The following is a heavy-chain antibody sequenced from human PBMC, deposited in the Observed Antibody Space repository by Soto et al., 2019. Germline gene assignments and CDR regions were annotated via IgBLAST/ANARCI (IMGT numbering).Heavy chain of an antibody. Sequence: NPSETLSLTCAVYGGSFSGYYWSWIRQPPGKGLEWIGEINHSGSTNYNPSLKSRVTISVDTSKNQFSLRLSSVTAADTAVYYCARKGRVYYYDSSGYPDYWGQGTLVTVSS. CDR3: ARKGRVYYYDSSGYPDY. V-gene: IGHV4-34*01. CDR1: GGSFSGYY. CDR2: INHSGST. J-gene: IGHJ4*02. D-gene: IGHD3-22*01.